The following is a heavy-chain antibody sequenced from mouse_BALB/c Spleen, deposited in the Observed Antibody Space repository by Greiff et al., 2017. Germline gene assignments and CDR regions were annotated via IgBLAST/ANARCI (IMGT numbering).Heavy chain of an antibody. Sequence: QVQLQQSGAELVRPGVSVKISCKGSGYTFTDYAMHWVKQSHAKSLEWIGVISTYYGDASYNQKFKGKATMTVDKSSSTAYMELARLTSEDSAIYYCARYGTTAYAIDYWGQGTSVTVSA. CDR1: GYTFTDYA. CDR3: ARYGTTAYAIDY. J-gene: IGHJ4*01. CDR2: ISTYYGDA. D-gene: IGHD1-2*01. V-gene: IGHV1S137*01.